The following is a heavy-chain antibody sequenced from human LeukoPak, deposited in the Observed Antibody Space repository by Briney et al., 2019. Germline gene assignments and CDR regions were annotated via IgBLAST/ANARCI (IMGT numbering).Heavy chain of an antibody. CDR3: ARSLVYYDSSGYYRGPFDY. CDR2: IYTSGRT. V-gene: IGHV4-4*07. Sequence: PSETLSLTCTVSGGSISSYYWSWIRQPAGKGLEWIGRIYTSGRTNYNPSLKSRVTMSVDTSKNQSSLKLSSVTAADTAVYYCARSLVYYDSSGYYRGPFDYWGQGTLVTVSS. CDR1: GGSISSYY. J-gene: IGHJ4*02. D-gene: IGHD3-22*01.